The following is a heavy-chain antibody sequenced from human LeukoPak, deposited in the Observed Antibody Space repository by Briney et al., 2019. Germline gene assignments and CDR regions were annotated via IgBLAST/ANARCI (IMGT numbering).Heavy chain of an antibody. CDR2: IRSKANSYAI. CDR3: TRRTKDTIFGGAPFDY. J-gene: IGHJ4*02. D-gene: IGHD3-3*01. CDR1: GFTFSGSA. Sequence: GWALRLSCAASGFTFSGSAMHWVRQASGKRLEWVGRIRSKANSYAIAYAASVKGRFTISRDDSKNTAYLKMNSLKTEDTAVYYCTRRTKDTIFGGAPFDYWGQGTLVTVSS. V-gene: IGHV3-73*01.